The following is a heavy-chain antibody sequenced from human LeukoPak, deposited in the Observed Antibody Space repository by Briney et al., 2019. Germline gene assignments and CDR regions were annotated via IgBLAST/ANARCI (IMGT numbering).Heavy chain of an antibody. CDR3: ARDPGYYDSSGYYMYYFDY. J-gene: IGHJ4*02. Sequence: SETLSLTCTVSGGSISSSSYYWGWIRQPPGKGLEWIGSIYYSGSTYYNPSLKSRVTISVDTSKNQFSLKLSSVTAADTAVYYCARDPGYYDSSGYYMYYFDYWGQGTLVTVSS. CDR1: GGSISSSSYY. CDR2: IYYSGST. D-gene: IGHD3-22*01. V-gene: IGHV4-39*07.